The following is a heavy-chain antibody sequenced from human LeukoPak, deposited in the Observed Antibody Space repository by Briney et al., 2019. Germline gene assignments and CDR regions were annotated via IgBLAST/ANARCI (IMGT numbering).Heavy chain of an antibody. CDR2: ISYDGSNK. J-gene: IGHJ4*02. CDR1: GFTFSSYA. CDR3: AREEFGGNSPTGYFDY. D-gene: IGHD4-23*01. V-gene: IGHV3-30-3*01. Sequence: PGGSLRLSCAASGFTFSSYAMHWVRQAPGKGLEWVAVISYDGSNKYYADSVKGRFTISRDNSKNTLYLQMNSLRAEDTAVYYCAREEFGGNSPTGYFDYWGQGTLATVSS.